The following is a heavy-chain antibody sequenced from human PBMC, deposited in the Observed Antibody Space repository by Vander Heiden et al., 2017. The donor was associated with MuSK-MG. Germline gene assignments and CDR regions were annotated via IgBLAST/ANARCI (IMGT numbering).Heavy chain of an antibody. Sequence: EVQLVESGGGLVKPGGTVSLSSASSVFTFSSYSMNWVRQAPGKGLGWVSSISSSSSYIYYADSVKGRFTISRDNAKNSLYLQMNSLRAEDTAVYYCARDQGYSFGHFDYWGQGTLVTVSS. D-gene: IGHD5-18*01. V-gene: IGHV3-21*01. J-gene: IGHJ4*02. CDR3: ARDQGYSFGHFDY. CDR2: ISSSSSYI. CDR1: VFTFSSYS.